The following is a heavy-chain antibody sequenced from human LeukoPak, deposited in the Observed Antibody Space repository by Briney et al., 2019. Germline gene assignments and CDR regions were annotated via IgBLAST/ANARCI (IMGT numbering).Heavy chain of an antibody. D-gene: IGHD2-15*01. CDR1: GGTFSSYA. CDR3: ARDSGYRYCSGGSCYFPYYYGMDV. V-gene: IGHV1-69*13. CDR2: IIPIFGTA. J-gene: IGHJ6*02. Sequence: SVKVSCKASGGTFSSYAISWVRQAPGQGLEWMGGIIPIFGTANYAQKFQGRVTITADESTSTAYMELSSLRSEDTAVYYCARDSGYRYCSGGSCYFPYYYGMDVRGQGTTVTVSS.